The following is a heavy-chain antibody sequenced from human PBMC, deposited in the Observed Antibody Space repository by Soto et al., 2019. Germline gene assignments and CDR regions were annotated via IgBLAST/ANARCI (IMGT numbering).Heavy chain of an antibody. CDR2: IYYSGST. D-gene: IGHD5-18*01. CDR1: GGSISSYY. V-gene: IGHV4-59*01. J-gene: IGHJ5*02. CDR3: ARDLGYSYGYGFDP. Sequence: PSETLSLTCTVSGGSISSYYLSWIRQPPGKGLEWIGYIYYSGSTNYNPSLKSRVTISVDTSKNQSSLKLSSVTAADTAVYYCARDLGYSYGYGFDPWGQGTLVTVYS.